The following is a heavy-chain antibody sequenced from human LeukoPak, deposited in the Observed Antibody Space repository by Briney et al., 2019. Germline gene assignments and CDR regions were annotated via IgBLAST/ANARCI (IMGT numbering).Heavy chain of an antibody. CDR2: ISSSGSTI. Sequence: PGGSLRLSCAASGFTFSSYEMNWVRQAPGKGLEWVSYISSSGSTIYYADSVKGRFTISRDNAKNSLYLQMNSLRAEDTAVYYCAREAEYMDVWGKGTTVTVSS. J-gene: IGHJ6*03. CDR1: GFTFSSYE. CDR3: AREAEYMDV. V-gene: IGHV3-48*03.